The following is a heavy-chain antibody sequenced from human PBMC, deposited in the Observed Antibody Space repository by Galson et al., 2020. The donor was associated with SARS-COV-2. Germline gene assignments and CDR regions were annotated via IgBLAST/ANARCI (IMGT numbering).Heavy chain of an antibody. Sequence: ASVKVSCKVSGYTLTELSMHWVRQAPGKGLEWMGGFDPEDGETIYAQKFQGRVTMTEDTSTDTAYMELSSLRSEDAAVYYCAAGGWELPTIDYWGQGTLVTVSS. V-gene: IGHV1-24*01. CDR2: FDPEDGET. D-gene: IGHD1-26*01. CDR3: AAGGWELPTIDY. J-gene: IGHJ4*02. CDR1: GYTLTELS.